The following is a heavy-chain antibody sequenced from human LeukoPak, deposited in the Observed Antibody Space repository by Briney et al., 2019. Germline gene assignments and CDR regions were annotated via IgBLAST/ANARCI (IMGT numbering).Heavy chain of an antibody. J-gene: IGHJ4*02. CDR3: ARLPYGDYVGFDY. D-gene: IGHD4-17*01. CDR1: GGSISRSSYY. CDR2: IYYTGST. Sequence: SETLSLTCTVSGGSISRSSYYWGWIRQPPGKGLEWIGSIYYTGSTYYNPSLKSRVTMSVDTSKNQFSLKLSSVTAADTAVYYCARLPYGDYVGFDYWGQGTLVTVSS. V-gene: IGHV4-39*01.